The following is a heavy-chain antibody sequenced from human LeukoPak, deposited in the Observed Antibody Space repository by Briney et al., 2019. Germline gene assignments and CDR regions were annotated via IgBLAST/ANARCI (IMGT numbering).Heavy chain of an antibody. V-gene: IGHV4-34*01. CDR1: GGSFSGYY. J-gene: IGHJ4*02. CDR3: ARYSGKFDY. Sequence: PSETLSLTCAVYGGSFSGYYWSWIRQPPGKGLEWIGEINHSGSTNYNPSLKSRVTISVDTSKNQFSLKLGSVTAADTAVYYCARYSGKFDYWGQGTLVTVSS. D-gene: IGHD1-26*01. CDR2: INHSGST.